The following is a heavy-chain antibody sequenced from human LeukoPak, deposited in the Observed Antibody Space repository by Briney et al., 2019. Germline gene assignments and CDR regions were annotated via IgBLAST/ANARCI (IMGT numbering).Heavy chain of an antibody. V-gene: IGHV1-69*13. J-gene: IGHJ4*02. Sequence: WASVNVSCKASGGTFSSYVISWVRQAPGQGLEWMGGIIPIFGTANYAQKFQGRVTITADESTSTAYMELSSLRSEDTAVYYCARAMDYGGNSVVPPSDYWGQGTLVTVSS. D-gene: IGHD4-23*01. CDR3: ARAMDYGGNSVVPPSDY. CDR2: IIPIFGTA. CDR1: GGTFSSYV.